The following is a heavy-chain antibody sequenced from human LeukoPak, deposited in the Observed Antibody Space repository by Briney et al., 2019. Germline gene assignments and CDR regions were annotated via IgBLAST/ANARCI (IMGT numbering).Heavy chain of an antibody. D-gene: IGHD3-16*02. CDR2: ISSSSSTI. J-gene: IGHJ4*02. CDR3: AKVGFVWGSYRYPDPAGYFDY. Sequence: GGSLRLSCAASGFTFSSYSMNWVRQAPGKGLEWVSFISSSSSTIYYADSVKGRFTISRDNAKNSLYLQMNSLRAEDTAVYYCAKVGFVWGSYRYPDPAGYFDYWGQGTLVTVSS. V-gene: IGHV3-48*04. CDR1: GFTFSSYS.